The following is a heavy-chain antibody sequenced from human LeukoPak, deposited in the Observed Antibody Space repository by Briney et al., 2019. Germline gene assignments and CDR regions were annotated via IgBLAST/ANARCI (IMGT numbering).Heavy chain of an antibody. V-gene: IGHV3-7*03. J-gene: IGHJ4*02. D-gene: IGHD4-17*01. Sequence: TGGSLRLSCAVSGFTFGRYWMSWVRQAPGKGLEWVANIEQDGSEKYYVDSVKGRFTISRDNAKNSVYLQMNSLRAEDTAIYYCARDYHGDYPYYFDYWGQGTLVTVSS. CDR3: ARDYHGDYPYYFDY. CDR1: GFTFGRYW. CDR2: IEQDGSEK.